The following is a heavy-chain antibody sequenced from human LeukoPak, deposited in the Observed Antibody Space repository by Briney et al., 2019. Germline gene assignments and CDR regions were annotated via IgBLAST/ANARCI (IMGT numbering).Heavy chain of an antibody. CDR3: AKPRYSSSWDIRYYFDY. J-gene: IGHJ4*02. CDR2: ISSDGGGT. Sequence: PGGSLRLSCAASGFTFSSYAMTWVRQAPGKGLEWVSTISSDGGGTYYADSVKGRFTISRDNSKNTLYLQMNSLRAEDTAVYYCAKPRYSSSWDIRYYFDYWGPGTLVTVPS. V-gene: IGHV3-23*01. CDR1: GFTFSSYA. D-gene: IGHD6-13*01.